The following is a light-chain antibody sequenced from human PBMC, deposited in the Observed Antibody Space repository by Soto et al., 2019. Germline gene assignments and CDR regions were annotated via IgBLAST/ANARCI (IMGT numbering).Light chain of an antibody. CDR3: ETCVSNTYV. CDR2: LEGSGSY. Sequence: QSVLTQSSSASASLGSSVKLTCTLSSGHSTYIIAWHQQQPGKAPRYLMKLEGSGSYNKGSGGPDRFSGSSSGADRYLTISNLRFEDEADYYCETCVSNTYVFGTGTKLTVL. V-gene: IGLV4-60*02. J-gene: IGLJ1*01. CDR1: SGHSTYI.